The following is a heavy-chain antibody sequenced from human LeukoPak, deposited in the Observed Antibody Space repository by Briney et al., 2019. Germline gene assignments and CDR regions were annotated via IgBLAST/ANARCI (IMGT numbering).Heavy chain of an antibody. V-gene: IGHV4-59*12. D-gene: IGHD3-10*01. CDR3: ARGSTWYCYGSGSYTPRYYFDY. Sequence: SETLSLTCTVSGGSISSYHWSWIRQPPGRRLEWIGYIYYSGNSNYNPALKTRVTISVDTSKNQFSLKLSSVTAADTAVYYCARGSTWYCYGSGSYTPRYYFDYWGQGTLVTVSS. CDR2: IYYSGNS. CDR1: GGSISSYH. J-gene: IGHJ4*02.